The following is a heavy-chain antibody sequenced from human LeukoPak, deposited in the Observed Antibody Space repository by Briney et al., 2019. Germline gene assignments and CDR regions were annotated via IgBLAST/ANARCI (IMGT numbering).Heavy chain of an antibody. J-gene: IGHJ4*02. V-gene: IGHV3-30*18. D-gene: IGHD6-19*01. CDR3: AKVVISSGWNFDY. CDR1: GFTFSSYG. CDR2: MSYEGTNR. Sequence: GGSLRLSCAASGFTFSSYGMHWVRQAPGKGLEWVAVMSYEGTNRYYADSVKGRFTISRDNSKNTLYLLMNSLRVEDTAVYYCAKVVISSGWNFDYWGQGTLVTVSS.